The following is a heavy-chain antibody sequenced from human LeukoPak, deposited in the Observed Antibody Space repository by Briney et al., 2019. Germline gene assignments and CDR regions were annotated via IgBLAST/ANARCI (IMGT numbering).Heavy chain of an antibody. CDR1: GGSISSSNW. D-gene: IGHD5-12*01. V-gene: IGHV4-4*02. J-gene: IGHJ4*02. CDR2: IYHSGST. Sequence: SGTLSLTCAVSGGSISSSNWWSWVRQPPGKGLGWIGEIYHSGSTNYNPSLKSRVTISVDKSKNQFSLKLSSVTAADTAVYYCARVGGYSGYLPRGIDYWGQGTLVTVSS. CDR3: ARVGGYSGYLPRGIDY.